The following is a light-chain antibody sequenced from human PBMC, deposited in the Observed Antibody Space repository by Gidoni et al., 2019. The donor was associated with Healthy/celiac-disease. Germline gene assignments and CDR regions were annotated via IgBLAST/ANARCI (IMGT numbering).Light chain of an antibody. CDR2: DAS. CDR3: KQRSNWPPT. V-gene: IGKV3-11*01. Sequence: EIVLTQSPATLSLSPGERATLSCRASQSVSSYLAWYQQKPGQAPRLLIYDASNRATGIPARFSGSGSGTDFTLTISRLETEDVAVYYCKQRSNWPPTFGGGTKVEIK. J-gene: IGKJ4*01. CDR1: QSVSSY.